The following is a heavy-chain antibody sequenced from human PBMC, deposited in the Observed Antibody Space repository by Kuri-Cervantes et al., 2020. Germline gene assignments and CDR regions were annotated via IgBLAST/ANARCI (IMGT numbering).Heavy chain of an antibody. V-gene: IGHV3-30-3*01. CDR2: ISYDGSNK. Sequence: GESLKISCAASGFTFSSYAMHWVRQAPGKGLEWVAVISYDGSNKYYADSVKGRFTISRDNAKNSLYLQMNSLRAEDTAVYYCARAGGYCSSTSCRRDYWGQGTLVTVSS. D-gene: IGHD2-2*01. J-gene: IGHJ4*02. CDR1: GFTFSSYA. CDR3: ARAGGYCSSTSCRRDY.